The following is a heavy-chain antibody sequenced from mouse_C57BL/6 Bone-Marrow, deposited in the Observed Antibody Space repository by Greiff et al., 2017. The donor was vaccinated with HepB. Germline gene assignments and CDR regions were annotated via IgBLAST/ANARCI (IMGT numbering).Heavy chain of an antibody. Sequence: QVQLEQSGPGLVQPSQSLSITCTVSGFSLTSYGVHWVRQPPGKGLEWLGVIWSGGSTDYNAAFISRLSISKDNSKSQVFFKMNSLQADDTAIYYCATLYDGYYGGAMDYWGQGTSVTVSS. CDR1: GFSLTSYG. V-gene: IGHV2-4*01. CDR2: IWSGGST. J-gene: IGHJ4*01. CDR3: ATLYDGYYGGAMDY. D-gene: IGHD2-3*01.